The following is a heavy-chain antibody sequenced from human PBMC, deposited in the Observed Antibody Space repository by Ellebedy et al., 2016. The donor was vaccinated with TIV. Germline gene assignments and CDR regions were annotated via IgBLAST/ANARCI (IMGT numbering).Heavy chain of an antibody. V-gene: IGHV4-59*08. J-gene: IGHJ3*02. D-gene: IGHD6-13*01. CDR3: ARLTLDSSSWYDAFDI. CDR1: GGAITNDY. CDR2: IHNSGST. Sequence: SETLSLTCTVSGGAITNDYWNWIRQPPGKGLEWIGYIHNSGSTNPNPSLKSRLTISVETSKNQFSLRLSSVTAADTAVYYCARLTLDSSSWYDAFDIWGQGTMVTVSS.